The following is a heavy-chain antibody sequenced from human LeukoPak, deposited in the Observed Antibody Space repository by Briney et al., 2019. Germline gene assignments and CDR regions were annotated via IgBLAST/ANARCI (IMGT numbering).Heavy chain of an antibody. D-gene: IGHD3-3*01. Sequence: GGSLRLSCAASGLTFSSYSMNWVRQAPGKGLEWVSSISSSSSYIYYADSVKGRFTISRDNAKNSLYLQMNSLRAEDTAVYYCARDSVIGTIFGVVPTAYWGQGTLVTVSS. CDR2: ISSSSSYI. V-gene: IGHV3-21*01. J-gene: IGHJ4*02. CDR1: GLTFSSYS. CDR3: ARDSVIGTIFGVVPTAY.